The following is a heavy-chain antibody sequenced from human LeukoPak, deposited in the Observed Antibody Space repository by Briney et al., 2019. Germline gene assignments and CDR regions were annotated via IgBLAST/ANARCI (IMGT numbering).Heavy chain of an antibody. Sequence: PGGSLRLSCAASGFTFSNFAMSWVRQAPGKGLECVSLISANGGATYYADSVEGRFTISRDNSKSTLYLQMNSLRADDTAVYYCAKASGSPYYFDYWGQGTLVTVSS. CDR2: ISANGGAT. V-gene: IGHV3-23*01. J-gene: IGHJ4*02. D-gene: IGHD3-10*01. CDR1: GFTFSNFA. CDR3: AKASGSPYYFDY.